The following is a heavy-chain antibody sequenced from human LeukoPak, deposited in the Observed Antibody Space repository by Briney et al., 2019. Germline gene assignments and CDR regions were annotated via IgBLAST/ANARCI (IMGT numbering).Heavy chain of an antibody. CDR3: ARDSVVGGSGGNWFDP. D-gene: IGHD1-26*01. J-gene: IGHJ5*02. Sequence: PGRSLRLSCAASGFTFSSYGMHWVRQAPGKGLEWVAVIWHDGSNKYYADSVKGRFTISRDNSKNTLYLQMNSLRAEDTAVYYCARDSVVGGSGGNWFDPWGQGTLVTVSS. V-gene: IGHV3-33*01. CDR1: GFTFSSYG. CDR2: IWHDGSNK.